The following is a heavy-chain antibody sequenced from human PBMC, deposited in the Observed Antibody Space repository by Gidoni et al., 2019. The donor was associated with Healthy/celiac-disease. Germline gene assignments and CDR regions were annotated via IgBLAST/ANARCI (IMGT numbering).Heavy chain of an antibody. J-gene: IGHJ4*02. CDR1: GFTFVDYA. CDR2: ISWNSGSI. D-gene: IGHD5-18*01. CDR3: AKGDTAMVEGGFFFDY. V-gene: IGHV3-9*01. Sequence: EVQLVESGGGLGQPGRYMRLSCAASGFTFVDYAMHCVRHAQGEGLEWFSGISWNSGSIGYAESVKGRFTISRDNAKNSLYLQMNSLRAEDTSLYYCAKGDTAMVEGGFFFDYWGQGTLVTVSS.